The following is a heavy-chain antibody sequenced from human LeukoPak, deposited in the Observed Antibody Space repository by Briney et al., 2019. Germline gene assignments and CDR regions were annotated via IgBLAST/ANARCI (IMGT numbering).Heavy chain of an antibody. CDR2: IYENGGTT. Sequence: QSGGSLRLSCVGSGFTFRSHAMSWVRQAPEKGLEFVSGIYENGGTTYYADSVKGRFSISRDNSKNTLYLQMDSLRGEDTAVYYCARGVVWWPFDYWGQGTLVTVSS. CDR3: ARGVVWWPFDY. V-gene: IGHV3-23*01. D-gene: IGHD4/OR15-4a*01. J-gene: IGHJ4*02. CDR1: GFTFRSHA.